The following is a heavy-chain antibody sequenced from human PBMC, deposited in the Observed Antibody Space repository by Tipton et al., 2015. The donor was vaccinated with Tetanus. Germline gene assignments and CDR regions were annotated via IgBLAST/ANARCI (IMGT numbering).Heavy chain of an antibody. V-gene: IGHV4-4*07. CDR2: IYTSGST. Sequence: TLSLTCTVSRGSISSYYWSWIRQPAGKGLEWIGRIYTSGSTNYNPSLRSRVTISVDTSKNQFSLKLSSVTAADTAVYYCARVVGAAAGTKVDYWGQGTLVTVSS. J-gene: IGHJ4*02. CDR1: RGSISSYY. CDR3: ARVVGAAAGTKVDY. D-gene: IGHD6-13*01.